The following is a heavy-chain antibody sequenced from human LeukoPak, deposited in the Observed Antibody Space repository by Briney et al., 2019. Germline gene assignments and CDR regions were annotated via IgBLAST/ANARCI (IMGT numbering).Heavy chain of an antibody. D-gene: IGHD2/OR15-2a*01. J-gene: IGHJ3*02. CDR3: ARGSLAFDAFDI. V-gene: IGHV4-30-2*01. CDR1: GGSISSGGYY. Sequence: SQTLSLTCTVSGGSISSGGYYWSWIRQPPGKGLEWIGYIYHSGSTYYNPSLKSRVTISVDRSKNQFSLKLSSVTAADTAVYYCARGSLAFDAFDIWGQGTMVTVSS. CDR2: IYHSGST.